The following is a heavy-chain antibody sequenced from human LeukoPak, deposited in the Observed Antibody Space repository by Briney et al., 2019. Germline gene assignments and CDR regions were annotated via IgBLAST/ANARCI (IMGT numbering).Heavy chain of an antibody. CDR1: GFTFSNYW. V-gene: IGHV3-7*03. CDR3: ARGRAAAFDN. D-gene: IGHD6-13*01. Sequence: GGSLRLSCAASGFTFSNYWMCWVRQAPGKGLEWVANINEGGSEEYYVDSVKGRFTISRDNAENSLYLQMNSLRGEDTAVYYCARGRAAAFDNWGQGTLVNVSS. CDR2: INEGGSEE. J-gene: IGHJ4*02.